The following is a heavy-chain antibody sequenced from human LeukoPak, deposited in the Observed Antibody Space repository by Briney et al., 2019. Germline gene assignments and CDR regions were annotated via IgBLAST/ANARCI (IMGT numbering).Heavy chain of an antibody. CDR2: INHSGGT. Sequence: SETLSLTCAVSGGSISSNSYYWSWLRQPPGKGLEWIGEINHSGGTKYNPSLKSRVTISVDTSKNQFSLKLSSVTAADTAMYYCARVKDPGGYYYYYYMDVWGKGTTVTVSS. V-gene: IGHV4-39*07. CDR1: GGSISSNSYY. CDR3: ARVKDPGGYYYYYYMDV. D-gene: IGHD3-16*01. J-gene: IGHJ6*03.